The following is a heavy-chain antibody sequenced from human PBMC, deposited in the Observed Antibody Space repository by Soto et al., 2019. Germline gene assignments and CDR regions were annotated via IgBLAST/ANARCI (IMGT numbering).Heavy chain of an antibody. D-gene: IGHD6-19*01. Sequence: TFTISGDSVSSNSAAWNWIRQSPSRGLEWLGRTYYRSKWYNDYAVSVKSRITINPDTSKNQFSLQLNSVTPEDTAVYYCASGSSGWYVDYYYGMDVWGQGTTVTVSS. CDR1: GDSVSSNSAA. V-gene: IGHV6-1*01. J-gene: IGHJ6*02. CDR2: TYYRSKWYN. CDR3: ASGSSGWYVDYYYGMDV.